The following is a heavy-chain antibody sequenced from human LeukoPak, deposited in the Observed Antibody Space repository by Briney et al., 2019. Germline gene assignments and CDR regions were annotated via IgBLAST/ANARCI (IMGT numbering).Heavy chain of an antibody. V-gene: IGHV4-59*08. CDR3: ARPTQLWSNHDAFDI. CDR2: IYYSGST. Sequence: SETLPLTCTVSGGSISSYYWSWIRQPPGKGLEWIGYIYYSGSTNYNPSLKSRATISVDTSKNQFSLKLSSVTAADTAVYYCARPTQLWSNHDAFDIWGQGTMVTVSS. J-gene: IGHJ3*02. CDR1: GGSISSYY. D-gene: IGHD5-18*01.